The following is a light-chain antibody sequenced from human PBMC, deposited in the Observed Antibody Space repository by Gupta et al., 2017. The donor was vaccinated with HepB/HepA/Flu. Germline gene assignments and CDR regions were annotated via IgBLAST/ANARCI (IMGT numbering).Light chain of an antibody. CDR2: DNR. CDR3: GTWDVSLSAGV. V-gene: IGLV1-51*01. Sequence: QSMLTQPPSVSAAPGQRVSISCSGGSSNIGSNYVSWYQQLPGTAPKLIIYDNRERPSGIPDRFSGSKSGTSATLGITGLQTGDEADYDCGTWDVSLSAGVFGGGTKLIVL. CDR1: SSNIGSNY. J-gene: IGLJ3*02.